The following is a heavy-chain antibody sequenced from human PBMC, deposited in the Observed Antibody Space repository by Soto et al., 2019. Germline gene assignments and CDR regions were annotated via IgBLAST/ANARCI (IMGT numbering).Heavy chain of an antibody. CDR3: ARYRRSRLNWFDP. CDR1: GYIFTSYD. CDR2: MNPNSGNT. D-gene: IGHD3-16*01. V-gene: IGHV1-8*01. J-gene: IGHJ5*02. Sequence: ASVKVSCKASGYIFTSYDINWVRQATGQGLEWMGWMNPNSGNTGYAQKFQGRVTMTRNTSISTAYMELSSLRSEDTAVYYCARYRRSRLNWFDPWGQGTLVTVSS.